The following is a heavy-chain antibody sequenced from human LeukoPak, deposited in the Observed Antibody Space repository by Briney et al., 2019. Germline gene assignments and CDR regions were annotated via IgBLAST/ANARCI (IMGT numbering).Heavy chain of an antibody. CDR3: ARIAVAGDDAFDI. J-gene: IGHJ3*02. CDR1: GFTFSSYE. V-gene: IGHV3-48*03. Sequence: GGSLRLSCAASGFTFSSYEMNWVHQAPGKGLEWVSYISSSGSTIYYADSVKGRFTISRDNAKNSLYLQMNSLRAEDTAVYYCARIAVAGDDAFDIWGQGTMVTVSS. D-gene: IGHD6-19*01. CDR2: ISSSGSTI.